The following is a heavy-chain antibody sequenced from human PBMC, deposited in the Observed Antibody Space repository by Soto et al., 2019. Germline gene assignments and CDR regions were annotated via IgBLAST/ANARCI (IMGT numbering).Heavy chain of an antibody. CDR3: ARDYYDSSGYYWSAFDI. CDR1: GFTFSSYS. CDR2: ISSSSSTI. V-gene: IGHV3-48*02. Sequence: GSLRLSCAASGFTFSSYSMNWVRQAPGKGLEWVSYISSSSSTIYYADSVKGRFTISRDNAKNSLYLQMNSLRDEDTAVYYCARDYYDSSGYYWSAFDIWGQGTMVTVSS. J-gene: IGHJ3*02. D-gene: IGHD3-22*01.